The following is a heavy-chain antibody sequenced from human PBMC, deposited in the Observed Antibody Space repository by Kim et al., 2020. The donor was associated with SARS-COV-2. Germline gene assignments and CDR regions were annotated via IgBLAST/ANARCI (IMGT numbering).Heavy chain of an antibody. CDR3: AKNPGGYDSSWFDP. CDR2: IYTSGST. Sequence: SETLSLTCTVSGGSISSYYWSWIRQPAGKGLEWIGRIYTSGSTNYNPSLKSRVTMSVDTSKNQFSLKLSSVTAADTAVYYCAKNPGGYDSSWFDPWGQGTLVTVSS. CDR1: GGSISSYY. V-gene: IGHV4-4*07. D-gene: IGHD5-12*01. J-gene: IGHJ5*02.